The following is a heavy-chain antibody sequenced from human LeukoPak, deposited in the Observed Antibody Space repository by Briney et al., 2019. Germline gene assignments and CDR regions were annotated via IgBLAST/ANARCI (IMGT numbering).Heavy chain of an antibody. CDR2: IYYSGST. V-gene: IGHV4-39*07. CDR1: GGSISSSSYY. J-gene: IGHJ3*02. Sequence: SETLSLTCTVSGGSISSSSYYWGWIRQPPGKGLEWIGSIYYSGSTYYNPSLKSRVTISVDTSKNQFSLKLSSVTAADTAVYYCARALWAQLPPDAFDIWGQGTMVTVSS. D-gene: IGHD2-2*01. CDR3: ARALWAQLPPDAFDI.